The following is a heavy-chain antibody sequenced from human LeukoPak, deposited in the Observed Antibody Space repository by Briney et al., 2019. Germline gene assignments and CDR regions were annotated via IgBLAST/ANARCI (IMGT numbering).Heavy chain of an antibody. CDR2: ISTSDGST. CDR1: GFTFSSYA. V-gene: IGHV3-23*01. J-gene: IGHJ4*02. D-gene: IGHD3-22*01. Sequence: PGESLRLSYAASGFTFSSYAMSWVRQAPGKGLEWVSGISTSDGSTSYADSVKGRFTISRDNPRNTLYMQMNSLRAEDTALYYCAIMHPYYDGSGYWVQWGQGNLVTVSS. CDR3: AIMHPYYDGSGYWVQ.